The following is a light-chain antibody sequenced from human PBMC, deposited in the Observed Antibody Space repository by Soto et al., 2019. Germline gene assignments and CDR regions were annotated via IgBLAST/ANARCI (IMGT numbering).Light chain of an antibody. CDR2: DVN. V-gene: IGLV2-14*03. CDR1: SSDVVGYNF. CDR3: CSYASSSTLV. Sequence: QSALTQPASVSGAPGQSITISCTGTSSDVVGYNFVSWYQHHPGKVPKLMIFDVNRRPAGVSDLYSGSKAGNTASLTISGLQAEDEGDYYFCSYASSSTLVVGSGTKLAVL. J-gene: IGLJ1*01.